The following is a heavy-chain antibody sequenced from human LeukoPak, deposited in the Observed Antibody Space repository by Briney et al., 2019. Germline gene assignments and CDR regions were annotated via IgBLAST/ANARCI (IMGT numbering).Heavy chain of an antibody. CDR3: ARDRQSYFDY. CDR2: IYSGGST. J-gene: IGHJ4*02. Sequence: GSPLRLSCAASGFTVSSKYMSWVRHAPGQWLEWVSVIYSGGSTYYADSVKGRFTISRDNSKNTLYLQMNSLRAEDTAVYYCARDRQSYFDYWGQGTLVTVSS. CDR1: GFTVSSKY. V-gene: IGHV3-66*01. D-gene: IGHD5-24*01.